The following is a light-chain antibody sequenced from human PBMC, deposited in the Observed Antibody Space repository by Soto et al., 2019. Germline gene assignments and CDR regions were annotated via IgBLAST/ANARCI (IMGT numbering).Light chain of an antibody. J-gene: IGKJ3*01. CDR3: MQGIHCFT. Sequence: DVVMTQSPLSLAVTLGQSASITCKSSESLVSSDGKTYLNWFQQRPGQSPRRLIYKVSNRDSGVPGTLSGSGLATDLTVKISRVEAEDVGTYYCMQGIHCFTFGPGTKVEIK. CDR2: KVS. CDR1: ESLVSSDGKTY. V-gene: IGKV2-30*01.